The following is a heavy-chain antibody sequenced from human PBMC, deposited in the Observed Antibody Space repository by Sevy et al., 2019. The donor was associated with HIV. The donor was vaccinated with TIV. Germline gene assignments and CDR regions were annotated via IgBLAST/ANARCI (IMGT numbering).Heavy chain of an antibody. J-gene: IGHJ4*02. CDR3: AKEGGGYYYDSSGLFDY. CDR2: ISGSGYLT. CDR1: GFTFSSYA. Sequence: GGSLRLSCAASGFTFSSYAMSWVRQAPGKGLEWVSAISGSGYLTYYTYSVKGRFTISRDNSKKTLYLQMNSLRAEDTAVYYCAKEGGGYYYDSSGLFDYWGQGTLVTVS. V-gene: IGHV3-23*01. D-gene: IGHD3-22*01.